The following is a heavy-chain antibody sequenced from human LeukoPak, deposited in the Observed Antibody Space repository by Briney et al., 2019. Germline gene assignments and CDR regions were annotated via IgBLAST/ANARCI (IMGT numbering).Heavy chain of an antibody. D-gene: IGHD6-25*01. CDR3: GKDSFFTSGCRGYFDY. V-gene: IGHV3-23*01. CDR1: GVSFRMYP. CDR2: ISGSGGNT. J-gene: IGHJ4*02. Sequence: GGSLRLSCAASGVSFRMYPMSWVRQAPGKGLEWVSAISGSGGNTYYANSVKGRFTISRDNSRNTLYLQMNSLRAEETVLYYRGKDSFFTSGCRGYFDYWGQGTLVTVSS.